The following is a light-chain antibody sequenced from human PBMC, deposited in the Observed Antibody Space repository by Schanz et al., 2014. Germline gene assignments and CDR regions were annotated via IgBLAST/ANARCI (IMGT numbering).Light chain of an antibody. Sequence: EIGMTQSPASLSASPGDRVTLSCRASQRVNSDLAWYQQKPGQAPRLLISGASTRATGVPARFSGSGSGTEFTLTISSLQSEDFAVYFCQQYNDWPWTFGQGTKVEIK. V-gene: IGKV3-15*01. CDR1: QRVNSD. J-gene: IGKJ1*01. CDR3: QQYNDWPWT. CDR2: GAS.